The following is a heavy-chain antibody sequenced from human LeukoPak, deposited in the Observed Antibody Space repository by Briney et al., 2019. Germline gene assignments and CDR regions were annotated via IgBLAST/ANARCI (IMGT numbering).Heavy chain of an antibody. J-gene: IGHJ6*02. CDR3: ANLRFLEWFFPTDNYYYGMDV. V-gene: IGHV3-23*01. CDR1: GFTFSSYA. Sequence: QPGGSLRLSCAASGFTFSSYAMSWVRQAPGKGLEWVSGISGSGGSTYYADSVKGRLTISRDNSKNTLYLQMNSLRAEDTAVYYCANLRFLEWFFPTDNYYYGMDVWGQGTTVTVSS. D-gene: IGHD3-3*01. CDR2: ISGSGGST.